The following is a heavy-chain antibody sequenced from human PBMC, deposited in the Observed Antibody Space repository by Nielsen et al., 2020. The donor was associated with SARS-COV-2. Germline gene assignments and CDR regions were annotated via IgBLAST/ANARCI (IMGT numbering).Heavy chain of an antibody. Sequence: GESLKISCAASGFTLRDFWMSWVRQAPGKGLEWVANVNHDGSAKYYADSVKGRFTISRDNSKNTLYLQMNSLRAEDTAVYYCAKDPRNGLVRGVIIDYWGQGTLVTVSS. D-gene: IGHD3-10*01. CDR1: GFTLRDFW. CDR3: AKDPRNGLVRGVIIDY. J-gene: IGHJ4*02. CDR2: VNHDGSAK. V-gene: IGHV3-7*01.